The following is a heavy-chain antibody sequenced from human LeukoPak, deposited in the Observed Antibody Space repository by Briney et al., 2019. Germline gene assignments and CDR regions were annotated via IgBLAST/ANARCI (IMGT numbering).Heavy chain of an antibody. CDR3: ARSKGAGYYYGSGSPPRFDY. CDR1: GFTISSNY. CDR2: ISSGGST. J-gene: IGHJ4*02. Sequence: PGGSLRLSCAASGFTISSNYMSWVRQAPGKGLEWVSVISSGGSTYYADSVKGRFTISRDNSKNTLYLQMNSLRAEDTAVYYCARSKGAGYYYGSGSPPRFDYWGQGALVTVSS. D-gene: IGHD3-10*01. V-gene: IGHV3-53*01.